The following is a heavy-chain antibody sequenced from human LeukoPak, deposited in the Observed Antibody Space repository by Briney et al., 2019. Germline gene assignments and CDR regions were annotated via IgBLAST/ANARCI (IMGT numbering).Heavy chain of an antibody. V-gene: IGHV1-2*02. CDR2: INPNSGGT. Sequence: ASVKVSCKASGYTFTGYYMHWVRQAPGQGLEWMGWINPNSGGTNYAQKFQGRVTMTRDTSISTAYMELSRLRSDDTAVYYCARVRIAVAGKYYFDYWGQGALVTVSS. CDR1: GYTFTGYY. D-gene: IGHD6-19*01. CDR3: ARVRIAVAGKYYFDY. J-gene: IGHJ4*02.